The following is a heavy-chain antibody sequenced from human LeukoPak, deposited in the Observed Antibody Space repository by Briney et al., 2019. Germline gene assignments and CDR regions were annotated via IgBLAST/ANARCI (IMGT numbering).Heavy chain of an antibody. D-gene: IGHD3-22*01. V-gene: IGHV3-53*01. CDR2: IYTDGST. CDR3: ARGRSSGSDFIFDY. J-gene: IGHJ4*02. Sequence: RGSLRHSCAASGFTVSNNYMHWVRPAPGMGLEGVSVIYTDGSTYYADSVRGRFTISRDNSKNSLYLQMNTLRGEDTAVYYCARGRSSGSDFIFDYWGQGTLVTVSS. CDR1: GFTVSNNY.